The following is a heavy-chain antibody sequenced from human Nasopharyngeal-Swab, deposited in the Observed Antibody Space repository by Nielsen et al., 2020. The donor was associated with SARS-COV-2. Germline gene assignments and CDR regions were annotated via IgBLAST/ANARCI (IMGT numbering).Heavy chain of an antibody. CDR2: TNPNSGGT. V-gene: IGHV1-2*06. Sequence: WVRQAPGQGLEWMGRTNPNSGGTNYAQKFQGRVTMTRDTSISTAYMELSRLRSDDTAVYYCARWNIAAAGTSSWFDPWGQGTLVTVSS. CDR3: ARWNIAAAGTSSWFDP. D-gene: IGHD6-13*01. J-gene: IGHJ5*02.